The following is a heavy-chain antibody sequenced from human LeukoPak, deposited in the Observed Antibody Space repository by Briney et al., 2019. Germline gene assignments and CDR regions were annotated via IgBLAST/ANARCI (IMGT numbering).Heavy chain of an antibody. CDR1: GDSISSGGYS. V-gene: IGHV4-30-2*01. J-gene: IGHJ5*02. CDR2: ISQSGNI. CDR3: ARSPLAFYDSSGYPRVWFDP. Sequence: SQTLSLTCTVSGDSISSGGYSWSWIRQPPGKGLEWIGYIYHIGYISQSGNIYQNPSLKSRVTISLDTSRNQFSLKLSSVTAADTAVYYCARSPLAFYDSSGYPRVWFDPWGQGSLVTVSS. D-gene: IGHD3-22*01.